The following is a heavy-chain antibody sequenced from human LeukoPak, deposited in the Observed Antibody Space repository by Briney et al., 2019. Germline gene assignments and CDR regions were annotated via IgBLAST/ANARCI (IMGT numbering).Heavy chain of an antibody. CDR2: IHYSGST. D-gene: IGHD3-10*01. Sequence: SETLSLTCTVSGGSISSSSYYWGWIRQPPGKGLEWIGYIHYSGSTNYNPSLKSRVTISVDTSKNQFSLKLSSVTAADTAVYYCARARLLWFGESDGLDYWGQGTLVTVSS. V-gene: IGHV4-61*05. J-gene: IGHJ4*02. CDR3: ARARLLWFGESDGLDY. CDR1: GGSISSSSYY.